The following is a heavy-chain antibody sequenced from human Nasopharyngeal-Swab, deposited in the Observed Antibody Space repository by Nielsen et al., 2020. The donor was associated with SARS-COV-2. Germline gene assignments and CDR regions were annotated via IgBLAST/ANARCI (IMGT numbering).Heavy chain of an antibody. CDR3: ATVEYCSSTSCYYDAFDI. CDR2: IYYSGST. CDR1: GGSISSSSYY. V-gene: IGHV4-39*01. Sequence: SETLSLTCTVSGGSISSSSYYWGWIRQPPGKGLEWIGSIYYSGSTYYNPSLKSRVTISVDTSKNQFSPKLSSVTAADTAVYYCATVEYCSSTSCYYDAFDIWGQGTMVTVSS. J-gene: IGHJ3*02. D-gene: IGHD2-2*01.